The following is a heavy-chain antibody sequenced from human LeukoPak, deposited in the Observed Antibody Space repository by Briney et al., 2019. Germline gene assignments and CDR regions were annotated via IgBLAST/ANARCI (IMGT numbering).Heavy chain of an antibody. CDR1: GFTFNSYG. CDR2: IWYDGSNK. J-gene: IGHJ6*03. D-gene: IGHD3-3*01. Sequence: GGSLRLSCAASGFTFNSYGMHWVRQAPGKGLDWVAVIWYDGSNKYYADSVKGRFTISRDNSKNTLYLQMNSLRAEDTAVYYCASRQNTIYYMDIWGKGTTVTVSS. V-gene: IGHV3-33*01. CDR3: ASRQNTIYYMDI.